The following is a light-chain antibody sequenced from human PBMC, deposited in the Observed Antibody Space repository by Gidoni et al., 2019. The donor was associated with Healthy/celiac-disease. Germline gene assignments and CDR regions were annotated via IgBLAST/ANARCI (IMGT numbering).Light chain of an antibody. CDR1: PSVSSY. V-gene: IGKV3-11*01. CDR3: QQRSNWHTWT. Sequence: EIVLTQSPATLSLSPGERATLSCRASPSVSSYLAWYQQKPGQAPRLLIYDASNRATGIPARFSGSGSGTDFTLTISSLEPEDFAVYYCQQRSNWHTWTFXXXTRVEIK. J-gene: IGKJ1*01. CDR2: DAS.